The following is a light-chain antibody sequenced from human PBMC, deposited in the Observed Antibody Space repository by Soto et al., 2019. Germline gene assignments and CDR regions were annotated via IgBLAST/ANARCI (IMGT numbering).Light chain of an antibody. Sequence: QSVLTQPASVSGSPGQSITISCTGTSSDAGGYNYVSWYQQHPGKAPKLMIYDVSNRPSGVSNRFSGSKSGNTASLTISGLQAEDEADYYCSSYTSSSTLSVFGTGTKLTVL. CDR1: SSDAGGYNY. V-gene: IGLV2-14*01. CDR2: DVS. CDR3: SSYTSSSTLSV. J-gene: IGLJ1*01.